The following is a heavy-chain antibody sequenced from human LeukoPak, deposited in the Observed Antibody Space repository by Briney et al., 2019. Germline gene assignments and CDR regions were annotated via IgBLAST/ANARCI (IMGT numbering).Heavy chain of an antibody. CDR2: INGRGGST. D-gene: IGHD4-17*01. CDR1: GFTFSSYA. Sequence: PGGSLRLSCAASGFTFSSYAMSWVRQAPGKGLEWVSSINGRGGSTYYADSVKGRFTISRDNSKNTLYLQMNSLRAGDTAVYYWAKSNYDDYSPSAYGGQGPLVTVSS. J-gene: IGHJ4*02. V-gene: IGHV3-23*01. CDR3: AKSNYDDYSPSAY.